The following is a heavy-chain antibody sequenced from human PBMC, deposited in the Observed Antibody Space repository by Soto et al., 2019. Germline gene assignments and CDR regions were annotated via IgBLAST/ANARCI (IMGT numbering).Heavy chain of an antibody. J-gene: IGHJ4*01. CDR1: GFTFSSYA. CDR2: ISGSDGIT. Sequence: GSLRLSCTVSGFTFSSYAMSWVRLTPGKGLEWVSAISGSDGITYYADSVKGRFTISRDNSKNTLYLQMNSLRAEDTAVYYCTKYHTGVRYSSSTFDYWGQGTLVTVSS. CDR3: TKYHTGVRYSSSTFDY. D-gene: IGHD6-6*01. V-gene: IGHV3-23*01.